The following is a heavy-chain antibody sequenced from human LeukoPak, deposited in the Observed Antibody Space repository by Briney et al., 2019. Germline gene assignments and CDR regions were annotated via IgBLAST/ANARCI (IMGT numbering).Heavy chain of an antibody. V-gene: IGHV3-53*01. Sequence: GGSLRLSCAASGFTVSSNYMSWVRQAPGKGLEWVSVIYSGGSTYYADSVKGRLTISRDNSKNTLYLQMNSLRAEDTAVYYCARHRGFYYYMDVWGKGTTVTVSS. CDR1: GFTVSSNY. J-gene: IGHJ6*03. CDR2: IYSGGST. D-gene: IGHD3-10*01. CDR3: ARHRGFYYYMDV.